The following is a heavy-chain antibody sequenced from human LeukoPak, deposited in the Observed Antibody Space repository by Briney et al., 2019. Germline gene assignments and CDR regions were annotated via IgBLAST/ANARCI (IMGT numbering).Heavy chain of an antibody. J-gene: IGHJ4*02. CDR2: VYYSGAT. D-gene: IGHD3-16*01. Sequence: SETLSLTCTVSGGSISSYYWSWIRQPPGKGLEWVGYVYYSGATNYNPSLKSRLTISVDTSKNQFSLKLSSVTAADTAVYHCARHGGQHWLSSITTRPQQFDSWGQGALVIVSS. CDR3: ARHGGQHWLSSITTRPQQFDS. V-gene: IGHV4-59*08. CDR1: GGSISSYY.